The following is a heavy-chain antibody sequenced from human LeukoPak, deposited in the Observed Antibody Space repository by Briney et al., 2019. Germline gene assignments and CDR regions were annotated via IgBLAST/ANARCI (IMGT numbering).Heavy chain of an antibody. J-gene: IGHJ4*02. V-gene: IGHV4-39*07. CDR2: IYYSEST. CDR1: GGSISSSSYY. Sequence: SETLSLTCTVSGGSISSSSYYWGWIRQPPGKGLEWIGSIYYSESTYYNPSLKSRVTISVDTSKNQFSLKLSSVTAADTAVYYCARDPRTYYYDSSGYSFFDYWGQGTLVTVSS. CDR3: ARDPRTYYYDSSGYSFFDY. D-gene: IGHD3-22*01.